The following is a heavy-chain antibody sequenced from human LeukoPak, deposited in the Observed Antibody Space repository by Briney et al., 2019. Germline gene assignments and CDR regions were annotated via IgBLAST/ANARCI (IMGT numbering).Heavy chain of an antibody. Sequence: PSETLSLTCTVSGGSISSHYWSWIRQPAGKGLEWIGRIYTSGSTNYNPSLKSRVTMSVDTSKNQFSLKLSSVTAADTAVYYCARGGSVFGVVTPPAFDIWGQGTMVTVSS. J-gene: IGHJ3*02. CDR2: IYTSGST. D-gene: IGHD3-3*01. V-gene: IGHV4-4*07. CDR1: GGSISSHY. CDR3: ARGGSVFGVVTPPAFDI.